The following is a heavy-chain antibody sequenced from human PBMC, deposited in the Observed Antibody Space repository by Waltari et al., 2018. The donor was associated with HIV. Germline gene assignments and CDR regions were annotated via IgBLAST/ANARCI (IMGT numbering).Heavy chain of an antibody. CDR1: GGSFSGYY. CDR2: INHSGST. J-gene: IGHJ6*02. V-gene: IGHV4-34*01. CDR3: ARERVYCSSTSCYKGYYYYGMDV. Sequence: QVQLQQWGAGLLKPSETLSLTCAVYGGSFSGYYWSWIRQPPGKGLEWIGEINHSGSTNYNPSLKGRVTISVDPSKNQFSRKLSSVTAADTAVYYWARERVYCSSTSCYKGYYYYGMDVWGQGTTVTVSS. D-gene: IGHD2-2*02.